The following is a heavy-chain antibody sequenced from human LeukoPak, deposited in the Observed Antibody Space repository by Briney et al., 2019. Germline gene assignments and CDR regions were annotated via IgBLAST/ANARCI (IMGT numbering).Heavy chain of an antibody. V-gene: IGHV1-2*02. D-gene: IGHD6-19*01. CDR2: MNPKSGAT. J-gene: IGHJ4*02. CDR1: GYRFTGYY. CDR3: ASKDRGGWYGEGIFDY. Sequence: ASVKVSCKTSGYRFTGYYLHWVRQAPGQGLEWMGWMNPKSGATDYARKFQGRVTMTRDTSISTAYMELSRLRSDDTAVYYCASKDRGGWYGEGIFDYWGQGTLVTVSS.